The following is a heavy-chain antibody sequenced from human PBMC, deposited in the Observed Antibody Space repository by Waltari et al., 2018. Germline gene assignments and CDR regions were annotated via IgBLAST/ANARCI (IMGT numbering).Heavy chain of an antibody. J-gene: IGHJ3*01. D-gene: IGHD4-17*01. Sequence: VQLLESGGGVVHPGGSLRLSCAASGFLFSGHGMHWVRQIPGKGVEGVAFISFDGKKIFDADSVRGRFTISRDNSNNIVFLQMNSLRPEDSGVYYCAKDGDYSLTEYDAFDVWGQGTVVTVSP. V-gene: IGHV3-30*02. CDR3: AKDGDYSLTEYDAFDV. CDR1: GFLFSGHG. CDR2: ISFDGKKI.